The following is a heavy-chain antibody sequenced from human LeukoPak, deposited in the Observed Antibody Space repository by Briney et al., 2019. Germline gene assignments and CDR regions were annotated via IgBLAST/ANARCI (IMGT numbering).Heavy chain of an antibody. Sequence: GGSLRLSCAASGFTFSSYWLHWVRQAPGKGLVWVSRINSDGSSTSYADSVKGRFTISRDNAKNTLYLQMNSLRAEDTAVYYCARGKVDTAMAIDYWGQGTLVTVSS. V-gene: IGHV3-74*01. CDR1: GFTFSSYW. D-gene: IGHD5-18*01. J-gene: IGHJ4*02. CDR2: INSDGSST. CDR3: ARGKVDTAMAIDY.